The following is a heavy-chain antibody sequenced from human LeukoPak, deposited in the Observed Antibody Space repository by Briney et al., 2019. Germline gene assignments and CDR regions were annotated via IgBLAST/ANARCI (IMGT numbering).Heavy chain of an antibody. J-gene: IGHJ4*02. CDR2: ISSGSSDI. CDR3: ARDYRTGSYIDY. V-gene: IGHV3-48*02. Sequence: PGGSLRLSCAAAGFTFTNYGMDWVRQAPGKGLEWVSYISSGSSDIHYADSVKGRFAISRDNAKNSLYLRMNSLRDDDTAVYYCARDYRTGSYIDYWGQGILVTVSS. D-gene: IGHD3-10*01. CDR1: GFTFTNYG.